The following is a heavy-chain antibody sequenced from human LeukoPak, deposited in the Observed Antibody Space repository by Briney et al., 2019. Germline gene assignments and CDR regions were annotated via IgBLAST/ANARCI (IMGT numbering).Heavy chain of an antibody. CDR1: GYTFTSYG. CDR2: ISAYNGNT. CDR3: ARAFYYYGSGSYRNWFDP. V-gene: IGHV1-18*01. D-gene: IGHD3-10*01. Sequence: ASVKVSCKASGYTFTSYGISWVRQAPGQGLEWMEWISAYNGNTNYAQKLQGRVTMTTDTSTSTAYMELRSLRSDDTAVHYCARAFYYYGSGSYRNWFDPWGQGTLVTVSS. J-gene: IGHJ5*02.